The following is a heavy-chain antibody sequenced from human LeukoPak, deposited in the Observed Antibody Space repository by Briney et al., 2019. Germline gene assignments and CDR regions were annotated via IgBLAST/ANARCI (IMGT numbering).Heavy chain of an antibody. D-gene: IGHD6-13*01. J-gene: IGHJ4*02. CDR2: INPSGST. Sequence: PSETLSLTCAVYGGSFSGYYWSWIRQPPGKGLEWIGEINPSGSTNYNPSLKSRVTISVDTSKNQFSLKLSSVTAADTAVYYCARGADIAAAGTPNYFDYWGQGTLVTVSS. CDR3: ARGADIAAAGTPNYFDY. CDR1: GGSFSGYY. V-gene: IGHV4-34*01.